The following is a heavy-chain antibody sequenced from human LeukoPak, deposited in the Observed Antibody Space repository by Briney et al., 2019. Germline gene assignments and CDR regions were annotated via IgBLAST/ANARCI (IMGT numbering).Heavy chain of an antibody. J-gene: IGHJ4*02. CDR1: GFTFSSYG. D-gene: IGHD2/OR15-2a*01. V-gene: IGHV3-33*08. Sequence: AGGSLRLSCAASGFTFSSYGMHWVRQAPGKGLEWVAVIWYGGSNKYYADSVKGRFTTSRDISLHLQMNSLRAEDTAVYYCVRNNNNDYWGQGTLVTVSS. CDR2: IWYGGSNK. CDR3: VRNNNNDY.